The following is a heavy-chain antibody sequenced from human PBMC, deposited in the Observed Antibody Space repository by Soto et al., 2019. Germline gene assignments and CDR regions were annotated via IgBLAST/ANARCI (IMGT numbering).Heavy chain of an antibody. Sequence: QVQLQESGPGLVRPSETLSLTCTVSGGSISSYYWSWIRQPPGKGLEWIGYIYYSGSTNYNPSLKSRVTISVDTSKNQFSLKLSSVTAADTAVYYCAREDGDYVGYWGQGTLVTVSS. CDR3: AREDGDYVGY. V-gene: IGHV4-59*01. D-gene: IGHD4-17*01. CDR2: IYYSGST. CDR1: GGSISSYY. J-gene: IGHJ4*02.